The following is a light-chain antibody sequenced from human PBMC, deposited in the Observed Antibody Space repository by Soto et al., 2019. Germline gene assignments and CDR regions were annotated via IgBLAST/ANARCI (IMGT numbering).Light chain of an antibody. CDR3: RSYSSSNTLV. Sequence: QSALTQPASVSGSPGQSITISCTGTSSDVGGYNYVSWYQQHPGKAPKLMIYDVSNRPSGVSNRFSGSKSGNTASLTISGLQVEDESDYYCRSYSSSNTLVFGGGTKLTVL. J-gene: IGLJ2*01. V-gene: IGLV2-14*01. CDR2: DVS. CDR1: SSDVGGYNY.